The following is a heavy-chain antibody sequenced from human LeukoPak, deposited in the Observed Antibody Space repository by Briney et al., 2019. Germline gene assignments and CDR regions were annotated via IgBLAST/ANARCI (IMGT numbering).Heavy chain of an antibody. D-gene: IGHD3-3*01. V-gene: IGHV4-34*01. CDR1: GGSFSGYY. CDR2: INHSGST. J-gene: IGHJ4*02. Sequence: SETLSLTCAVYGGSFSGYYWSWIRQPPGKGLEWIGEINHSGSTNYNPSLKSRVTLSVDTSKNQFSLKLSSVTAADTAVYYCASEGFWSGYYTGVMVDYWGQGTLVTVSS. CDR3: ASEGFWSGYYTGVMVDY.